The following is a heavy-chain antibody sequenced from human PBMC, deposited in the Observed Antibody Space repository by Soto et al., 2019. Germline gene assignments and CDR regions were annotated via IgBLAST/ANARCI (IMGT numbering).Heavy chain of an antibody. D-gene: IGHD2-8*01. CDR2: IFDSGST. J-gene: IGHJ2*01. V-gene: IGHV4-30-4*01. Sequence: QVQLQESGPGLVKPSETLSLTCTVSGGSISGGVHSWSWIRQPPVKGLEWIGHIFDSGSTYYNPSLKSRLPISVDTSKNQFSLRLSSVTAADTAVYYCAREIMPLTNDWYFDLWGRGTLVTVSS. CDR1: GGSISGGVHS. CDR3: AREIMPLTNDWYFDL.